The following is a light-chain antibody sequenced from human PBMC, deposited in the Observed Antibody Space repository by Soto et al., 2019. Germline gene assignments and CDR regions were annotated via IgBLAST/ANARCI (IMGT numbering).Light chain of an antibody. J-gene: IGKJ5*01. CDR3: QQYYNWLAIT. Sequence: SPGTLSLKKRERATLSCRASQSVSSYLAWYQQKPGQAPRLLIYDASTRATGIPARFSGSGSGTEFTLSISRLQSEDFALYYCQQYYNWLAITFGQVTLLEI. V-gene: IGKV3D-15*01. CDR1: QSVSSY. CDR2: DAS.